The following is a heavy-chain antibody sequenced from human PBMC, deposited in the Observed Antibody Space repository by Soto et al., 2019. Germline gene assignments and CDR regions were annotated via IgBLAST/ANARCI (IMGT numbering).Heavy chain of an antibody. CDR3: ARDTGDGTSDF. Sequence: VASVKVSCKASGYTFSSYAMHWVRQAPGQRLEWMGWINAGYGNTKSSQKFQDRVTISRDTSAGTAYMELTSLRSEDTAVYYCARDTGDGTSDFWGQGTLVTVS. J-gene: IGHJ4*02. V-gene: IGHV1-3*01. CDR1: GYTFSSYA. D-gene: IGHD7-27*01. CDR2: INAGYGNT.